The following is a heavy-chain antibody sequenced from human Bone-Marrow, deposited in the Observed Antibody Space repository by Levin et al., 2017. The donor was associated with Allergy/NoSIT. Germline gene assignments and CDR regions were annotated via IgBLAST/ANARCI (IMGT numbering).Heavy chain of an antibody. D-gene: IGHD6-6*01. Sequence: SLKISCAASGFTLDDYAMHWVRQAPGKGLEWVSGISWNSHKIDYADSVKGRFTISKDNAKSSLYLQMNSLRPEDTALYYCAKGHSSSSEVFEYWGQGTLVTVSS. CDR3: AKGHSSSSEVFEY. V-gene: IGHV3-9*01. CDR2: ISWNSHKI. CDR1: GFTLDDYA. J-gene: IGHJ4*02.